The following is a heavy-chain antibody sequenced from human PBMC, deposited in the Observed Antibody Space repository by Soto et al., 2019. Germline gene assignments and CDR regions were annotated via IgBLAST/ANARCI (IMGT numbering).Heavy chain of an antibody. CDR3: AASYGSGYRAFDY. CDR1: GDTFSFYT. Sequence: QGQLVQSGAEVRKPGSSVKVSCKASGDTFSFYTINWVRQAPGLGLEWMGRVNPIVSMSNYAQKFQGRVTTTADKSTNTAYMQLSRLRSEDTAIYYCAASYGSGYRAFDYWGQGALVTVSS. V-gene: IGHV1-69*02. J-gene: IGHJ4*02. D-gene: IGHD3-10*01. CDR2: VNPIVSMS.